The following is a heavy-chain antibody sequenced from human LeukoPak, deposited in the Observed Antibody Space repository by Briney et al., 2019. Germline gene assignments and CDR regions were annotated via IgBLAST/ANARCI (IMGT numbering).Heavy chain of an antibody. CDR2: FDPDDGET. D-gene: IGHD4-23*01. CDR3: ARRLGLRWDLQAFDI. Sequence: ASVKVSCKVSGYTLTDLSMHWVRQAPGKGLEWMGTFDPDDGETVYAQKFQGRVTMTRNTSISTAYMELSSLRSEDTAVYYCARRLGLRWDLQAFDIWGQGTMVTVSS. J-gene: IGHJ3*02. CDR1: GYTLTDLS. V-gene: IGHV1-24*01.